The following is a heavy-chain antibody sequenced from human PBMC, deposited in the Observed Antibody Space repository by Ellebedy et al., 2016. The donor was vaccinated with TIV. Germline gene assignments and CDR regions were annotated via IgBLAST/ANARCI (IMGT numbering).Heavy chain of an antibody. CDR1: GGSFSGYY. V-gene: IGHV4-34*01. CDR3: ATYSSGYYGMDV. CDR2: INHSGST. Sequence: SETLSLXXAVYGGSFSGYYWSWIRQPPGKGLEWIGEINHSGSTNYNPSLKSRVTISVDTSKNQFSLKLSSVTAADTAVYYCATYSSGYYGMDVWGQGTTVTVSS. D-gene: IGHD6-19*01. J-gene: IGHJ6*02.